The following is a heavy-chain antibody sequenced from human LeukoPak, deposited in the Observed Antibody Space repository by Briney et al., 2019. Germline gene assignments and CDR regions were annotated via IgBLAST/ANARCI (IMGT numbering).Heavy chain of an antibody. V-gene: IGHV1-2*04. J-gene: IGHJ4*02. CDR1: GYTFTGYY. CDR3: ASAPTAAGTFVMVY. D-gene: IGHD6-13*01. CDR2: INPNSGGT. Sequence: ASVKVSCKASGYTFTGYYMHWVRQAPGQGLEWMGWINPNSGGTNYAQKFQGWVTMTRDTSVSTAYMELSRLRSDDTAVYYCASAPTAAGTFVMVYWGQGTLVTVSS.